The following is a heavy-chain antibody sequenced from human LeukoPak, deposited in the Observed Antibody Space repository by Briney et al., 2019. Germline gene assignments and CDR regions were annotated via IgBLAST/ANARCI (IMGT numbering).Heavy chain of an antibody. V-gene: IGHV3-30-3*01. CDR1: GFTFSSYA. CDR2: ISYDGSNK. J-gene: IGHJ4*02. CDR3: ARVAFVYYDILTGNYYFDY. D-gene: IGHD3-9*01. Sequence: GGSLRLSCAASGFTFSSYAMHWVRQAPGKGLEWVAVISYDGSNKYYADSVKGRFTISRDNSKNTLHLQMNSLRAEDTAVYYCARVAFVYYDILTGNYYFDYWGQGTLVTVSS.